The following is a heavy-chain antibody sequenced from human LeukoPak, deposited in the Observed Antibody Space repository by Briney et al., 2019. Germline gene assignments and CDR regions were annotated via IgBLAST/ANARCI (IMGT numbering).Heavy chain of an antibody. Sequence: SETLSLTCTVSGGSISSYYWSWIRQPPGKGLEWIGYIYYSGSTNYNPSLKSRVTISVDTSKNQFSLKLSSVTAADTAVYYCAREGDTVVTPGYDAFDIWGQGTMVTVSS. CDR1: GGSISSYY. CDR2: IYYSGST. CDR3: AREGDTVVTPGYDAFDI. D-gene: IGHD4-23*01. V-gene: IGHV4-59*01. J-gene: IGHJ3*02.